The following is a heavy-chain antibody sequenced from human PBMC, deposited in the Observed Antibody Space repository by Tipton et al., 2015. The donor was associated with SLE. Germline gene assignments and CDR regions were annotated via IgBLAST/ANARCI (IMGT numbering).Heavy chain of an antibody. J-gene: IGHJ5*02. V-gene: IGHV4-39*07. CDR2: IYFSGGT. Sequence: TLSLTCTVSGDSISSSSYYWGWMRQPPGKGLVWIGSIYFSGGTYSNPPLKSRVTISADKSKNQFSLKLSSVTAADAAVYYCAREIAAYKSGGYYNPDWFDPWGQGTLVTVSS. CDR1: GDSISSSSYY. CDR3: AREIAAYKSGGYYNPDWFDP. D-gene: IGHD3-9*01.